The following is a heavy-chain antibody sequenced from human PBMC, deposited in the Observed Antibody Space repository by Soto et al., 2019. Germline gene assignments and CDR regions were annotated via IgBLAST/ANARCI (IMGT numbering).Heavy chain of an antibody. D-gene: IGHD2-8*01. CDR3: ARGGGYCTPTSCAIDS. V-gene: IGHV3-23*01. J-gene: IGHJ4*02. Sequence: VQLLESGGGLVQPGGSLRLSCVASRFSFSSYEMSWVRQAAGKGLEWVSRVSLTGDRTNYAGSVKGRFTVSRDNFKNTLYLEMDSLRPEDTAIDYCARGGGYCTPTSCAIDSWGRGTPVTVSS. CDR1: RFSFSSYE. CDR2: VSLTGDRT.